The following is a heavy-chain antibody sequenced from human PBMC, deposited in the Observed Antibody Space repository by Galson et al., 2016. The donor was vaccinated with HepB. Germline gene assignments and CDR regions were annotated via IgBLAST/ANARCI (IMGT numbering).Heavy chain of an antibody. Sequence: SLRLSCAASGLTFSGFLMGWVRQTPEKGLEWVANIKQDGSEKNYVDSVKGRFTISRDNARNSLYLQMNSLRAEDTAMYYCARVSNWYGANYWGQGTLVTVSS. J-gene: IGHJ4*02. D-gene: IGHD3-10*01. V-gene: IGHV3-7*01. CDR1: GLTFSGFL. CDR2: IKQDGSEK. CDR3: ARVSNWYGANY.